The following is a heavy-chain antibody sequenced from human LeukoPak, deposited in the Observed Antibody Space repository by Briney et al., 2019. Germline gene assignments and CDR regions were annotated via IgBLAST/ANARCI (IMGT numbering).Heavy chain of an antibody. Sequence: SETLSLTCTVSGGSISSGGYYWSWIRQHPGKGLEWIGYVYYSGSTYYNPSLKSRVTISVDTSKNQFSLKLSCVTAADTAVYYCARYYGSGSNSNSDRWGQGTLVTVSS. CDR1: GGSISSGGYY. CDR2: VYYSGST. V-gene: IGHV4-31*03. CDR3: ARYYGSGSNSNSDR. D-gene: IGHD3-10*01. J-gene: IGHJ4*02.